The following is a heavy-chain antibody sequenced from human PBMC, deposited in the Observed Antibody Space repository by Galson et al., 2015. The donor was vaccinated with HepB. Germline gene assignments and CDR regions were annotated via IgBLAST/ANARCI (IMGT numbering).Heavy chain of an antibody. J-gene: IGHJ4*02. CDR1: GYSFTSYW. D-gene: IGHD3-10*01. CDR2: IYPGDSDT. Sequence: QSGAEVKKPGESLKISCKGSGYSFTSYWIGWVRQMPGKGLEWMGIIYPGDSDTRYSPSFQGQVTFSADKSISTAYLQWSSLKASDTAMYYCARAYYYGSGSYYMPSHWGQGTLVTVSP. V-gene: IGHV5-51*01. CDR3: ARAYYYGSGSYYMPSH.